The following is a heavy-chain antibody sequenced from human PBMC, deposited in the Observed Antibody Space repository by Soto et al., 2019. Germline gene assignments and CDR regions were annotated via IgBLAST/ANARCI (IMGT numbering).Heavy chain of an antibody. D-gene: IGHD2-2*01. CDR2: FDPEDGET. CDR1: GYTLTELS. J-gene: IGHJ5*02. CDR3: ATGGGYCSSTSCSPFDP. Sequence: ASVKVSCKVSGYTLTELSMHWVRQAPGKGLEWMGGFDPEDGETIYAQKFQGRVTMTEDTSTDTAYMELSSLRSEDTAVYYCATGGGYCSSTSCSPFDPWGQGTLVTVSS. V-gene: IGHV1-24*01.